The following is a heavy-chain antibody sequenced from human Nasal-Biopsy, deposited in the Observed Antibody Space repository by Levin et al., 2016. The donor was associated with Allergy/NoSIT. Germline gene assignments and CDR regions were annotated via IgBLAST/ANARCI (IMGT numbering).Heavy chain of an antibody. CDR3: ARDLTNGWSYDY. Sequence: GGSLRLSCAASGFTLRSHGIHWVRQAPGKGLEWVTFIHYDGNSDHYTDSVKGRFTISRDISKNTVYLQMNSLRVEDTAVYYCARDLTNGWSYDYWGQGTLVTVSS. V-gene: IGHV3-30*02. CDR1: GFTLRSHG. CDR2: IHYDGNSD. J-gene: IGHJ4*02. D-gene: IGHD2-8*01.